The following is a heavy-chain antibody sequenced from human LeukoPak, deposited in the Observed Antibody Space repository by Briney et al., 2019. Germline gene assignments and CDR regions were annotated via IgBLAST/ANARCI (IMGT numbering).Heavy chain of an antibody. V-gene: IGHV4-59*08. J-gene: IGHJ4*02. Sequence: SETLSLTCTVSGGSLWSWIRQPPGKGLEWIAYIHYSGSTHYNPSLESRVTISLDTSKNQVSLKLSSVTAADTAVYYCARLGGFFDYWGQGTLVTVSS. CDR2: IHYSGST. CDR3: ARLGGFFDY. D-gene: IGHD3-16*01. CDR1: GGSL.